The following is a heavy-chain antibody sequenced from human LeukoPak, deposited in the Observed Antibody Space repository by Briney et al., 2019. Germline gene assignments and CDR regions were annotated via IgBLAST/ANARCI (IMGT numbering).Heavy chain of an antibody. D-gene: IGHD2-15*01. V-gene: IGHV3-49*03. J-gene: IGHJ4*02. CDR2: IRNKASGGTT. CDR3: TRDRIMTDF. Sequence: PGGSLRLSCTASGFTFGDYSMTWFRQAPGKGLEWVSFIRNKASGGTTEHAASVRGRFTTSRDDSKSIAYLQTNSLKTEDTALYYCTRDRIMTDFWGQGTLVTVSS. CDR1: GFTFGDYS.